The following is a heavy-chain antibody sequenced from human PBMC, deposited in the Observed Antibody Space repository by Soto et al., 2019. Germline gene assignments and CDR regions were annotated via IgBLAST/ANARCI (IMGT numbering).Heavy chain of an antibody. Sequence: EVQLVESGGGLVQPGGSLRLSCAASGFTFSSYSMIWVRQPPGKGLECISYIDSGGTTIYQTDSVKGRFTISRDNAKNSLYLQRNSLRGEDTAVYYCARRTSGWDSDYWGLGTLVTVSS. D-gene: IGHD6-19*01. CDR1: GFTFSSYS. V-gene: IGHV3-48*01. J-gene: IGHJ4*02. CDR2: IDSGGTTI. CDR3: ARRTSGWDSDY.